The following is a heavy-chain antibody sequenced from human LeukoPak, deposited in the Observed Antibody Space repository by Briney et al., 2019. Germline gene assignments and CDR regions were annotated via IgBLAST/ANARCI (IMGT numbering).Heavy chain of an antibody. CDR1: GYTFTSYG. V-gene: IGHV1-18*01. Sequence: ASVKVSCKASGYTFTSYGISWVRQAPGQGLEWMGWISAYNGNTNYAQKLQGRVTMTTDTSTSTAYMELRSLRSDDTAVYYCARAKDIVLMVYARPNWFDPWGQGTLVTVSS. D-gene: IGHD2-8*01. CDR2: ISAYNGNT. CDR3: ARAKDIVLMVYARPNWFDP. J-gene: IGHJ5*02.